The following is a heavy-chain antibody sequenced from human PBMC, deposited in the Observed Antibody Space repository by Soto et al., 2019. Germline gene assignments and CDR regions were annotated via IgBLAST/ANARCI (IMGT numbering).Heavy chain of an antibody. J-gene: IGHJ5*02. CDR2: IYYSGST. CDR1: GGSISSGGYY. Sequence: PSETLSLTCTVSGGSISSGGYYWSWIRQHPGKGLEWIGYIYYSGSTYYNPSLKSRVTISVDTSKNQFSLKLSSVTAADTAVYYCARVSGDYHNWFDPWGQGTLVTVSS. D-gene: IGHD4-17*01. V-gene: IGHV4-31*03. CDR3: ARVSGDYHNWFDP.